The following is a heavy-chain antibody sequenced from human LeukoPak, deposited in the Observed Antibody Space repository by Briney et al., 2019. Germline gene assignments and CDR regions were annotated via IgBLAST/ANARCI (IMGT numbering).Heavy chain of an antibody. CDR3: ARDYGGSSLDFDY. CDR2: ISYDGSNK. D-gene: IGHD4-23*01. CDR1: GFTFSSYA. V-gene: IGHV3-30-3*01. Sequence: GRSLRLSCAASGFTFSSYAMHWVRQAPGKGLEWVAVISYDGSNKYYADSVKGRFTISRDNSKNTLYLQMNSLRAEDTAVYYCARDYGGSSLDFDYWGQGTLVTVSS. J-gene: IGHJ4*02.